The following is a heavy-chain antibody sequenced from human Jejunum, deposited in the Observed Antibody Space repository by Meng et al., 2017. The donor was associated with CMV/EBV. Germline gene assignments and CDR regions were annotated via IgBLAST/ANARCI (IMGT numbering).Heavy chain of an antibody. CDR1: GFMFTSYA. V-gene: IGHV3-23*01. CDR2: IGATGTFT. D-gene: IGHD5/OR15-5a*01. CDR3: VKCLGAPGTEWFDP. Sequence: EVDLLGSGGGLVQPGGSLGLSCEASGFMFTSYAMTWVRQAPGKGLEWVSLIGATGTFTSYADSVRGRFVISRDNSRNILYLQMNSLRVEDTAVYYCVKCLGAPGTEWFDPWGQGTLVTVSS. J-gene: IGHJ5*02.